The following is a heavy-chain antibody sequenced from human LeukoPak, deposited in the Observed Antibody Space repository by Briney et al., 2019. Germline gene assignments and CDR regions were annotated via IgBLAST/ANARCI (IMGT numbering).Heavy chain of an antibody. D-gene: IGHD1-26*01. CDR3: ARDRRVGATTPDY. CDR2: ISSSSSTI. Sequence: GGSLRLSCAASGFTFSSYRMNWVRQAPGKGLEWVSYISSSSSTIYYADSVKGRFTISRVNAKNSLYLQMNSLRAEDTAVYYCARDRRVGATTPDYWGQGTLVTVSS. J-gene: IGHJ4*02. V-gene: IGHV3-48*04. CDR1: GFTFSSYR.